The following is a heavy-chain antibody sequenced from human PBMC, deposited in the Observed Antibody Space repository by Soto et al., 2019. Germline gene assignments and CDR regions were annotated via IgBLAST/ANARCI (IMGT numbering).Heavy chain of an antibody. CDR3: VKGXCSISCPNYHPPKQFDS. J-gene: IGHJ4*02. V-gene: IGHV3-30*14. CDR2: LSYDETQA. D-gene: IGHD3-3*02. CDR1: GLNFKNYD. Sequence: PGGSLRLSCVASGLNFKNYDMHWVRQSPGKGLEWLGVLSYDETQAFYAESLGGRFTISRDNSKNTLYLQLNSLRTADTAIYYCVKGXCSISCPNYHPPKQFDSWGQGTLVTVSS.